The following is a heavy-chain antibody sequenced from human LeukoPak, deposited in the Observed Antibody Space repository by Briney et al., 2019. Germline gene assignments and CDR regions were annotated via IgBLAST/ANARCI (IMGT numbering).Heavy chain of an antibody. D-gene: IGHD3-10*02. CDR1: GGSISSYY. V-gene: IGHV4-59*01. CDR2: IYYSGST. J-gene: IGHJ6*04. Sequence: SETLSLTCTVSGGSISSYYWSWIRQPPGKGLEWIGYIYYSGSTNYNPSLKSRVTISVDTSKNQFSLKLSSVTAADTAVYYCAELGITMVGGVWGEGTTVTISS. CDR3: AELGITMVGGV.